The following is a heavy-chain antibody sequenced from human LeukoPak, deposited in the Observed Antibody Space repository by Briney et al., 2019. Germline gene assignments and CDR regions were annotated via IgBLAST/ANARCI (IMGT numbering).Heavy chain of an antibody. Sequence: ASVKVSCKASGYTFTSYGISWVRQAPGQGLEWMGWISAYNGNTNYAQKLQGRVTMTTDTSTSTAYMELRSLRSDDTAVYYCARVSLEYCSSTSCYSNYYYMDVWGKGTTVIVSS. V-gene: IGHV1-18*01. CDR2: ISAYNGNT. J-gene: IGHJ6*03. CDR1: GYTFTSYG. CDR3: ARVSLEYCSSTSCYSNYYYMDV. D-gene: IGHD2-2*01.